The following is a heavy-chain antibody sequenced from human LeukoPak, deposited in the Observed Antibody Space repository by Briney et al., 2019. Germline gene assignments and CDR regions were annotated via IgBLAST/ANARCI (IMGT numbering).Heavy chain of an antibody. Sequence: GGSLRLSCAASGFTFSRYWVHWVRQAPGKGLVWVSRIKADGTYTSYADSVKGRFTISRDNAKSTLYLQMNALRGEDTAVYYCASEEGGLDVWGQGTTVTVSS. V-gene: IGHV3-74*01. CDR2: IKADGTYT. CDR1: GFTFSRYW. CDR3: ASEEGGLDV. J-gene: IGHJ6*02.